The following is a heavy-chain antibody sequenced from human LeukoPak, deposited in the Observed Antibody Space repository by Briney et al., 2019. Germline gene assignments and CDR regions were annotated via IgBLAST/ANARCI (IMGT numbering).Heavy chain of an antibody. D-gene: IGHD3-16*02. CDR2: ISAYNGNT. CDR1: GYTFTSYG. Sequence: GASVKVSCKASGYTFTSYGISWVRQAPGQGLEGMGWISAYNGNTNYAQKLQGRVTMTTDTSTSTAYMELRSLRSDDTAVYYCARVDKPKYYDYVWGSYRFAAFDIWGQGTMVTVSS. J-gene: IGHJ3*02. CDR3: ARVDKPKYYDYVWGSYRFAAFDI. V-gene: IGHV1-18*01.